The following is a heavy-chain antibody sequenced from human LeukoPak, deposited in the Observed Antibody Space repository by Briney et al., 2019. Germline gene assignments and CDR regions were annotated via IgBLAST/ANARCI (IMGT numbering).Heavy chain of an antibody. CDR3: ARDLGGGSHYFDY. D-gene: IGHD1-26*01. CDR1: GYSSTDYY. CDR2: ISGYNGNT. V-gene: IGHV1-18*04. Sequence: ASVKVSCKASGYSSTDYYMHWVRQAPGQGLEWMGWISGYNGNTNYAQKLQGRVTMTTDTSTSTAYMELRSLRSDDTAVYYCARDLGGGSHYFDYWGQGTLVTVSS. J-gene: IGHJ4*02.